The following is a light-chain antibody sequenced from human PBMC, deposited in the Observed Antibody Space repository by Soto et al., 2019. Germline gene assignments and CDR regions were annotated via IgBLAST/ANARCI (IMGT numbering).Light chain of an antibody. J-gene: IGLJ2*01. CDR1: TTDL. CDR2: YVT. CDR3: CSSPGTYTWL. Sequence: QSALTQPRSVSGSPGQSVTISCTGATTDLVSWYQHYPGKAPKLILYYVTTRPSGVPDRFSGSKSDNTASLTISGLQADDEADYYCCSSPGTYTWLFGGGTKLTVL. V-gene: IGLV2-11*01.